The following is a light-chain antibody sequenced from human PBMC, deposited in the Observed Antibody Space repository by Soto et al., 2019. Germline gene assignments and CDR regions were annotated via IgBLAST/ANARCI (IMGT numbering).Light chain of an antibody. CDR1: QSITDS. V-gene: IGKV1-5*02. Sequence: DIQMTQSPSTLSASVGDRVTIICRASQSITDSLALYLQKPGKAPELLIYHASSLESGVPSRFSGSGSGTEFSLTISSLQPDDFATYYCQQYHSYSLTFGGGTKVEI. CDR2: HAS. J-gene: IGKJ4*01. CDR3: QQYHSYSLT.